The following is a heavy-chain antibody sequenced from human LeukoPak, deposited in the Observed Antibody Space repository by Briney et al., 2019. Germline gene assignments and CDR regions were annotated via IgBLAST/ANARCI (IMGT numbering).Heavy chain of an antibody. J-gene: IGHJ4*02. Sequence: SETLSLTCAVYGGSFSGYYWSWIRQPPGKGLEWIGEINHSGSTNYNPSLKSRVTISVDTSKNQFSLKLSPVTAADTAVYYCARGTMTTVTYYFDSWGPGTLVTVSS. V-gene: IGHV4-34*01. CDR3: ARGTMTTVTYYFDS. D-gene: IGHD4-17*01. CDR2: INHSGST. CDR1: GGSFSGYY.